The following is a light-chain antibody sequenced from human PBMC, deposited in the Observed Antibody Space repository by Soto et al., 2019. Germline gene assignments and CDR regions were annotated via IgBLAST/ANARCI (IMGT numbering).Light chain of an antibody. CDR3: AAWDDSLNGWV. J-gene: IGLJ3*02. V-gene: IGLV1-44*01. CDR2: SND. CDR1: SSNIGSNT. Sequence: QSVLTQAPSASGTPGQRVTISCSGSSSNIGSNTVSWYQQVPGTAPKLLIYSNDQRPSGVPDRFSGSKSRTSASLAIGGLQSEDEADYYCAAWDDSLNGWVFGGGTKVTVL.